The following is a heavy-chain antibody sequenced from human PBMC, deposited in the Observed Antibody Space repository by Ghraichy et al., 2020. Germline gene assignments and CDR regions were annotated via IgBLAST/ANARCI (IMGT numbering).Heavy chain of an antibody. CDR2: INHSGST. CDR1: GGSFSGYY. J-gene: IGHJ4*02. V-gene: IGHV4-34*01. CDR3: ARGPEPSVWFGELFY. Sequence: SETLSLTCAVYGGSFSGYYWSWIRQPPGKGLEWIGEINHSGSTNYNPSLKSRVTISVDTSKNQFSLKLSSVTAADTAVYYCARGPEPSVWFGELFYWGQGTLVTVSS. D-gene: IGHD3-10*01.